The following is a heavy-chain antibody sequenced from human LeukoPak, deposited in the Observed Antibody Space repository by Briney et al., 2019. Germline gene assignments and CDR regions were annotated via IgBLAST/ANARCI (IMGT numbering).Heavy chain of an antibody. CDR3: AKGSSSGYYFDY. V-gene: IGHV3-21*04. J-gene: IGHJ4*02. CDR2: ISSTSIYI. D-gene: IGHD3-10*01. Sequence: PGGSLRLSCAASGFTFSRYSMNWVRQAPGKGLEWVSSISSTSIYIYYADSVKGRLTISRDNAKNSLYLQMNSLRAEDMALYYCAKGSSSGYYFDYWGQGTLVTVSS. CDR1: GFTFSRYS.